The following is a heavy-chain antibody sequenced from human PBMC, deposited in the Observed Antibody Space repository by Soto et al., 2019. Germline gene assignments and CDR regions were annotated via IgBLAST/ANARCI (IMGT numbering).Heavy chain of an antibody. CDR3: ARGRAAPSYYYYYMDV. CDR2: INHSGST. Sequence: SETLSLTCAVYGGSFSGYYWSWIRQPPGKGLEWIGEINHSGSTNYNPSLKSRVTISVDTSKNQFSLKLSSVTAADTAVYYCARGRAAPSYYYYYMDVWGKGTTVTVSS. J-gene: IGHJ6*03. V-gene: IGHV4-34*01. D-gene: IGHD6-6*01. CDR1: GGSFSGYY.